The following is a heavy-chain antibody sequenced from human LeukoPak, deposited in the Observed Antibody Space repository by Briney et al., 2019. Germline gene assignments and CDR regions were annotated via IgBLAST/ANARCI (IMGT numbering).Heavy chain of an antibody. J-gene: IGHJ3*02. CDR1: GGTFSSYA. CDR2: IIPIFGTA. CDR3: ASRHSSSSSDAFDI. D-gene: IGHD6-13*01. V-gene: IGHV1-69*05. Sequence: ASVKVSCKASGGTFSSYAISWVRQAPGQGLEWRGGIIPIFGTANYAQKFQGRVTIITEESTSTAYLELSRLRSEDTAVYYCASRHSSSSSDAFDIWGQGTMVTVSS.